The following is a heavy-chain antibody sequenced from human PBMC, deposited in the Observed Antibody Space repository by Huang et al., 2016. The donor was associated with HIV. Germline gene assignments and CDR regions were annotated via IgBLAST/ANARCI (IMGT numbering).Heavy chain of an antibody. V-gene: IGHV3-30*18. Sequence: QVHLVESGGGVVQPGGSLRLSCAASGFKLSGFGMHWVRQAPGKGLDLVAVISYDGRSQFYTDSVKGRFTISRDNSDNTLSLQMKGLRPDDTAVYYCAKESRWFSDFDHWGQGVLVSVSS. D-gene: IGHD2-15*01. CDR3: AKESRWFSDFDH. CDR1: GFKLSGFG. CDR2: ISYDGRSQ. J-gene: IGHJ4*02.